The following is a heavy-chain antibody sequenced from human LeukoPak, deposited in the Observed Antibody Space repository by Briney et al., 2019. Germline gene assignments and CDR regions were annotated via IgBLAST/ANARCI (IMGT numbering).Heavy chain of an antibody. J-gene: IGHJ4*02. CDR3: ARDPYYYDSSGYWD. V-gene: IGHV1-69*13. CDR1: GGTFSSYA. CDR2: IIPIFGTA. Sequence: SVKVSCKASGGTFSSYAISWVRQAPGQWLEWMGGIIPIFGTANYAQKFQGRATITADESTSTAYMELSSLRSEDTAVYYCARDPYYYDSSGYWDWGQGTLVTVSS. D-gene: IGHD3-22*01.